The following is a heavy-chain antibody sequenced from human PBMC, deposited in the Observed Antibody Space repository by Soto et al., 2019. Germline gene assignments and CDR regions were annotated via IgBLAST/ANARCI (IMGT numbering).Heavy chain of an antibody. V-gene: IGHV1-8*01. CDR2: MNPNSGNT. D-gene: IGHD6-13*01. CDR3: ARGPYSSSWFSYYYYGMDV. Sequence: QVQLVQSGAEVKKPGASVKVSCKASGYTFTSYDINWVRQATGQGLEWMGWMNPNSGNTGYAQKFQGRVTMTRNTSISTAYMELSSRISEDTAVYYCARGPYSSSWFSYYYYGMDVWGQGTTVTVSS. CDR1: GYTFTSYD. J-gene: IGHJ6*02.